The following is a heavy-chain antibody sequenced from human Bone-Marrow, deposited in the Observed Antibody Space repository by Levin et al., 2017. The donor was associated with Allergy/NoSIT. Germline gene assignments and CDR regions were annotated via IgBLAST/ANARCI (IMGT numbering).Heavy chain of an antibody. J-gene: IGHJ6*02. CDR3: AKAGYCSSPSCYEVYYYGMDV. Sequence: GESLKISCAASGFTFSNYAMSWVRQAPGKGLEWVSTIRGSGRPTYFADSVKGRFTISRDNSRNTLYLQMNSLRAEDTAIYYCAKAGYCSSPSCYEVYYYGMDVWGQGTTVTVSS. V-gene: IGHV3-23*01. CDR2: IRGSGRPT. D-gene: IGHD2-2*01. CDR1: GFTFSNYA.